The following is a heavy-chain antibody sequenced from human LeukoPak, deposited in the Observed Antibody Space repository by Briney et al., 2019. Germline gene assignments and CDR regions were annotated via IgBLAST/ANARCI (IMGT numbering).Heavy chain of an antibody. CDR2: INPNSGGT. CDR1: GYTFTGYY. V-gene: IGHV1-2*02. Sequence: ASVKVSCKASGYTFTGYYMHWVRQAPGQGLEWMGWINPNSGGTNYAQKFQGRVTMTRDTSISTAYMELSRLRSDDTAVYYCARPTYTSSSRYFFDYWGPGTLVTVSS. D-gene: IGHD6-13*01. CDR3: ARPTYTSSSRYFFDY. J-gene: IGHJ4*02.